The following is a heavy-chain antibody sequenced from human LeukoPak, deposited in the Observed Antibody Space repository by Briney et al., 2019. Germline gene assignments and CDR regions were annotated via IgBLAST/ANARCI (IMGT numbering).Heavy chain of an antibody. CDR1: GYSLSSYW. CDR2: IYPSDSDT. V-gene: IGHV5-51*01. Sequence: GESLKISCKGSGYSLSSYWIGWVRQMPGKGLEWMGIIYPSDSDTSYSPSFQGQVTISADKSISTAYLQWSSLKASDTAIYYCARQRSRGYYDYWGQGTLVTVSS. D-gene: IGHD3-10*01. CDR3: ARQRSRGYYDY. J-gene: IGHJ4*02.